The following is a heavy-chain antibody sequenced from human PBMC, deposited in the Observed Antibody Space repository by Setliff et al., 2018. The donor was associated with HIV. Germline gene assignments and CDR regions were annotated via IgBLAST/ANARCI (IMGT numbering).Heavy chain of an antibody. J-gene: IGHJ6*02. D-gene: IGHD6-6*01. CDR1: GGSISSSTYY. CDR3: ARSPSYSSSFSYYYYSMDV. Sequence: SETLSLTCTVSGGSISSSTYYWGWIRQPPGKGLEWIGTIYYSGSTYYNPSLKSRLTISVDTSKNQFSLKLSSVTAADTAVYYCARSPSYSSSFSYYYYSMDVWGQGTTVTVS. CDR2: IYYSGST. V-gene: IGHV4-39*01.